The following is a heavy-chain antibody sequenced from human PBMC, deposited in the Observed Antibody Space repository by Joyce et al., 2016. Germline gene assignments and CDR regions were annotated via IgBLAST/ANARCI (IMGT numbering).Heavy chain of an antibody. D-gene: IGHD3-10*01. V-gene: IGHV4-61*01. CDR3: ATSLPSRVGGFQFFGLDV. CDR2: MYNSETT. Sequence: HLQESGPGLVKPSETLSLTCTISGDSFSDTSYYWSWIRQPPGKGLEWLGFMYNSETTHYDPSLGGRRSISAGAAKKQFTRRLTSVTSADTAVYYCATSLPSRVGGFQFFGLDVWGQGTTVIVS. CDR1: GDSFSDTSYY. J-gene: IGHJ6*02.